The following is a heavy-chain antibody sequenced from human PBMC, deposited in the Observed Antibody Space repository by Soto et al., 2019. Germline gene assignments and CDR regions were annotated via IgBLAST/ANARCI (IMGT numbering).Heavy chain of an antibody. J-gene: IGHJ3*02. CDR2: ISWNSGSI. D-gene: IGHD4-17*01. Sequence: EMQLVESGGGLVQPGRSLRLSCAASGFTFDDYAMHWVRQAPGKGLEWVSGISWNSGSIGYADSVKGRFTISRDNAKNSLYQQINHLRSEYTASYYCAPRDDYCVRQQAFDIWGQGTMVTVSP. CDR3: APRDDYCVRQQAFDI. CDR1: GFTFDDYA. V-gene: IGHV3-9*01.